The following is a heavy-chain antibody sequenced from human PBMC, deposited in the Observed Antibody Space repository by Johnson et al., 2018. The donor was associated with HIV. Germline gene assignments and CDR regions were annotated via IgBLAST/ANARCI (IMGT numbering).Heavy chain of an antibody. CDR2: IYSGGSP. CDR3: VTLVVAPPFDI. CDR1: GFTVSSNY. J-gene: IGHJ3*02. D-gene: IGHD2-15*01. Sequence: VLLVESGGGLVQPGGSLTLSCAASGFTVSSNYMSWVRQAPGKALEWVTVIYSGGSPFYADSVKGRFTISRDNSKNTLYLQMNSLRAEDTAVYYCVTLVVAPPFDIWGQGTMVTVSS. V-gene: IGHV3-66*01.